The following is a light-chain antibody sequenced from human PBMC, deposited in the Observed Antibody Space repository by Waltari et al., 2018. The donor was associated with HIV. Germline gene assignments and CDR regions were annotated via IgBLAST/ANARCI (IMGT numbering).Light chain of an antibody. CDR3: QEFYSNHLS. V-gene: IGKV4-1*01. CDR1: QSVLYSSNNKNY. Sequence: DIVMTQSPDSLAASLGERATINCKSSQSVLYSSNNKNYLAWYQQKPGQPTKRLIYWSSTRESGVPDRFSGSGSGTYFALNISSLQAEVVAVYYCQEFYSNHLSFGPGTKVEIK. J-gene: IGKJ3*01. CDR2: WSS.